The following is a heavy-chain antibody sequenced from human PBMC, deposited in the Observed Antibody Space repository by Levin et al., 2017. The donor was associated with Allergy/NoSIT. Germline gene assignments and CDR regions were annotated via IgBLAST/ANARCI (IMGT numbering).Heavy chain of an antibody. Sequence: SETLSLTCTVSGGSISGYFWSWIRQPPGKGLEWIGYVFASGITNYNPSLKSRATISADTSKDQLSLQLSSVTAADTAVYFCARHGPQYRSHYMDVWGTGIPVTVSS. J-gene: IGHJ6*03. V-gene: IGHV4-59*08. CDR1: GGSISGYF. CDR2: VFASGIT. D-gene: IGHD2-2*01. CDR3: ARHGPQYRSHYMDV.